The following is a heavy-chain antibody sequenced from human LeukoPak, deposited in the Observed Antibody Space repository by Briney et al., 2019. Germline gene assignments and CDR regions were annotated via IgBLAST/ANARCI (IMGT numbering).Heavy chain of an antibody. Sequence: GSLRLSCAASGFTFSHFWMSWVRKAPGKGLEWIGTFHFSGSTYYNPSLKSRVTISVDTSKNSVSLMLRSVTAADTAVYFCARPFQDYDKGTFFYFFDFWGQGILVTVSS. D-gene: IGHD3-22*01. CDR2: FHFSGST. V-gene: IGHV4-59*04. CDR3: ARPFQDYDKGTFFYFFDF. J-gene: IGHJ4*02. CDR1: GFTFSHFW.